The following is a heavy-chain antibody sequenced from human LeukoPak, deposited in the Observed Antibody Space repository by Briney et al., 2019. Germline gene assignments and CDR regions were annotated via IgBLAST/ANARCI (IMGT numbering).Heavy chain of an antibody. Sequence: GGSLRLSCAASGFTFSSYWMSWVRQAPWKGLEWVANIKHDGSEKYYVDSVKGRFTISRDNAKNSLYLQMNSLRAEDTAVYYCARVGVRRYYYDSSGSDYWGQGTLVTVSS. CDR1: GFTFSSYW. CDR3: ARVGVRRYYYDSSGSDY. J-gene: IGHJ4*02. V-gene: IGHV3-7*01. CDR2: IKHDGSEK. D-gene: IGHD3-22*01.